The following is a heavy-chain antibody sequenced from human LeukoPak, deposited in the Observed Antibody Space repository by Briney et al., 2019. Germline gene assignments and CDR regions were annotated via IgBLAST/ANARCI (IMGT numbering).Heavy chain of an antibody. D-gene: IGHD2-8*01. CDR2: INHSRST. J-gene: IGHJ6*03. Sequence: SETLSLTCAVYGGSFSGDFWSWIRQPPGKGLEWLGEINHSRSTNYNPSLKSRVTISVDTSKNQFSLRLTSVTAADTAVYYCASNGYYCIEFWGNGTTATVSS. CDR3: ASNGYYCIEF. V-gene: IGHV4-34*01. CDR1: GGSFSGDF.